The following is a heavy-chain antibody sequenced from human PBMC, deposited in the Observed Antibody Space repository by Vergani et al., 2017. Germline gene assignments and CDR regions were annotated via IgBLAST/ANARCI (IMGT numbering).Heavy chain of an antibody. D-gene: IGHD3-22*01. CDR1: GYSISSGYY. CDR3: ARRSYDSSGYYYGY. J-gene: IGHJ4*02. V-gene: IGHV4-38-2*01. Sequence: QVQLQESGPGLVKPSETLSLTCAVSGYSISSGYYWGWIRQPPGKGLEWIGSIYHSGSTYYNPSLKSRVTISVDTSKNQFSLKRSSVTAADTAVYYCARRSYDSSGYYYGYWGQGTLVTVSS. CDR2: IYHSGST.